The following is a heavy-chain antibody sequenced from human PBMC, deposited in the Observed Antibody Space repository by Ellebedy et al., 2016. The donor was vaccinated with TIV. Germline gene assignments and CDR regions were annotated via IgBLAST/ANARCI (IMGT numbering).Heavy chain of an antibody. V-gene: IGHV3-21*01. CDR1: GFTFSSYN. CDR2: ISSNSGNK. J-gene: IGHJ4*02. CDR3: ARDLHFAFDY. Sequence: PGGSLRLSCAASGFTFSSYNMNWVRQAPGKGLEWVSSISSNSGNKYCADSVEGRFTISRDNARNSLYLQMNSLRAEDTAVYYCARDLHFAFDYWGRGTLVTFSS.